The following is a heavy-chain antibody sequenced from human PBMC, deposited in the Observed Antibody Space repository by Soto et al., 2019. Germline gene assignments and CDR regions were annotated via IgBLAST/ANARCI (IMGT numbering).Heavy chain of an antibody. CDR3: ARLGGYSGYDFGGYFDY. D-gene: IGHD5-12*01. CDR2: IYYSGST. CDR1: GGSISSSSYY. Sequence: SETLSLTCTVSGGSISSSSYYWGWIRQPPGKGLEWIGSIYYSGSTYYNPSLKSRVTISVDTSKNQFSLKLSSVTAADTAVYYCARLGGYSGYDFGGYFDYWGQGTLVTVSS. V-gene: IGHV4-39*01. J-gene: IGHJ4*02.